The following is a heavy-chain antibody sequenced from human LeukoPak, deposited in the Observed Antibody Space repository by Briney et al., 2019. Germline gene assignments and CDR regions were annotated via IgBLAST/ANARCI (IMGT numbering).Heavy chain of an antibody. CDR2: ISAYNGNT. Sequence: ASVKVSCKASGYTFTSYGISWVRQAPGQGLEWMGWISAYNGNTNYAQKLQGRVTMTTDTSTSTAYMELRSLRSDDTAVYYCARAPGVPAAKTYYYYGTDVWGQGTTVTVSS. CDR3: ARAPGVPAAKTYYYYGTDV. J-gene: IGHJ6*02. V-gene: IGHV1-18*01. CDR1: GYTFTSYG. D-gene: IGHD2-2*01.